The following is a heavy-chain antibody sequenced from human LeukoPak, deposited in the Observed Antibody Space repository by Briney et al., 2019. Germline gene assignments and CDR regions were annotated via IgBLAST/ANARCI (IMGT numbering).Heavy chain of an antibody. V-gene: IGHV4-31*03. CDR3: ARVPAQWDAFDI. CDR2: IYCSGST. CDR1: GGSISSGGYY. D-gene: IGHD2-2*01. Sequence: SETLSLTCTVSGGSISSGGYYWSWIRQHPGKGLEWIGYIYCSGSTYYNPSLKSRVTISVDTSKNQFSLKLSSVTAADTAVYYCARVPAQWDAFDIWGQGTMVTVSS. J-gene: IGHJ3*02.